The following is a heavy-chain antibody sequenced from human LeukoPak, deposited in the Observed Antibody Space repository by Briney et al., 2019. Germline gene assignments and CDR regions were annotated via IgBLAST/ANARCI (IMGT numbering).Heavy chain of an antibody. D-gene: IGHD2-15*01. J-gene: IGHJ3*02. CDR2: INQDGSEK. Sequence: TGGSLRLSCAASEFMFSEYWMNWVRQAPGKGLEWLAIINQDGSEKYSVSSVKGRFTISRDNVKNSLYLQLSSLRAEDTAVYYCARGGSRTCSTCYSDASDIWGQGTMVPVSS. CDR1: EFMFSEYW. V-gene: IGHV3-7*01. CDR3: ARGGSRTCSTCYSDASDI.